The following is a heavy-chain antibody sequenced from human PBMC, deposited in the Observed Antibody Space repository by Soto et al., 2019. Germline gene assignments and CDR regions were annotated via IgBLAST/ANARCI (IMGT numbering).Heavy chain of an antibody. CDR1: GASINSGSYF. Sequence: SETLSLTCTVSGASINSGSYFWAWIRQPPGKRLEWIGSIFHTGTTYYNPSLSSRVTISVDLSNSQFSLRLTSVTAADTAVYFCARPINHAFDVWGQGTMVTVSS. CDR2: IFHTGTT. CDR3: ARPINHAFDV. J-gene: IGHJ3*01. V-gene: IGHV4-39*01.